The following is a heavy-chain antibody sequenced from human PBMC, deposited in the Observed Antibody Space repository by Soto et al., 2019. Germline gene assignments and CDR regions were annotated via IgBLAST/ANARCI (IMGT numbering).Heavy chain of an antibody. D-gene: IGHD3-22*01. Sequence: QVQLQESGPGLVKPSETLSLTCTVSGGSISSYYWSWIRQPPGKGLEWIGYIYYSGSTNYNPSLKSRVTISVDTSKNQFSLKLSSVTAADTAVYYYARETRSNYDSSGAPSYYFDYWGQGTLVTVSS. J-gene: IGHJ4*02. CDR3: ARETRSNYDSSGAPSYYFDY. CDR2: IYYSGST. V-gene: IGHV4-59*01. CDR1: GGSISSYY.